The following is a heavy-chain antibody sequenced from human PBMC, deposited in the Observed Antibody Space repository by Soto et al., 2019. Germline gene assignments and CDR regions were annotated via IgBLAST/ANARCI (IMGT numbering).Heavy chain of an antibody. CDR2: ISGRGVDT. D-gene: IGHD2-21*02. CDR1: GFSFSSLA. CDR3: AKDQTDVTLFDY. J-gene: IGHJ4*02. V-gene: IGHV3-23*01. Sequence: GGSLRLSCAASGFSFSSLAMSWVRQAPGKGLEWVASISGRGVDTLYADSVKGRFTISRANSRNTLYLQVNSLRAEDTAVYYCAKDQTDVTLFDYWGQGTLVTVSS.